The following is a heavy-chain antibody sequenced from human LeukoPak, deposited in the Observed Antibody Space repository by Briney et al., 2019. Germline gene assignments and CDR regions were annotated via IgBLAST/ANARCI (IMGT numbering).Heavy chain of an antibody. V-gene: IGHV3-23*01. D-gene: IGHD1-26*01. CDR3: ARSQMEAATFFDY. CDR1: GFTFSSYA. CDR2: ISGSGGST. J-gene: IGHJ4*02. Sequence: GASLRLSCAASGFTFSSYAMSWVRQAPGKGLEWVSAISGSGGSTYYADSVKGRFTISRDNAKNSLYLQMSSLRAEDTAVYYCARSQMEAATFFDYWGQGTLVTVSS.